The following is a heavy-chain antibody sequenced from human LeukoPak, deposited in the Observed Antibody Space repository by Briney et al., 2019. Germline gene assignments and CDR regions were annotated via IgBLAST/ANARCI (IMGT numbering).Heavy chain of an antibody. Sequence: SETLSLTCAVYGGSFSGYYWSWIRQPPGKGLEWIGEINHSGSTNYNPSLKSRVAISVDTSKNQFSLKLSSVTAADTAVYYCARRVQWLDPLYYYYGMDVWGQGTTVTVSS. J-gene: IGHJ6*02. D-gene: IGHD6-19*01. V-gene: IGHV4-34*01. CDR2: INHSGST. CDR1: GGSFSGYY. CDR3: ARRVQWLDPLYYYYGMDV.